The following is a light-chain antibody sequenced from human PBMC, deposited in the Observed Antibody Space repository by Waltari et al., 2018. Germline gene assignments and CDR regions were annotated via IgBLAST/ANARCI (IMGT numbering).Light chain of an antibody. CDR1: NIGSEI. CDR3: QVWDITSDHWV. V-gene: IGLV3-21*02. Sequence: SYDLTQPPSVSVSPGQTARITCGGDNIGSEIINWYQQKPPQAPIVVIYADRARPSGIPGRFSGSKSGDTATLTISGVEAGDEADYYCQVWDITSDHWVFGGGTRLTVL. J-gene: IGLJ2*01. CDR2: ADR.